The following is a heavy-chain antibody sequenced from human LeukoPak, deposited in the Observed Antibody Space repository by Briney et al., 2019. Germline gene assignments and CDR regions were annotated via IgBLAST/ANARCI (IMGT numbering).Heavy chain of an antibody. CDR1: GGSFSGYY. CDR2: INHSGST. J-gene: IGHJ4*02. V-gene: IGHV4-34*01. Sequence: KSSETLSLTCAVYGGSFSGYYWSWIRQPPGKGLEWIGEINHSGSTNYNPSLKSRVTISVDTSKNQFSLKLSSVTAADTAVYYCARENTTGYSSSWYWDYWGQGTLVTVSS. D-gene: IGHD6-13*01. CDR3: ARENTTGYSSSWYWDY.